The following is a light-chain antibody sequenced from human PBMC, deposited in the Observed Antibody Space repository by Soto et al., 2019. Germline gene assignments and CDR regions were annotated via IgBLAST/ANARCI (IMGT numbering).Light chain of an antibody. J-gene: IGKJ1*01. CDR2: GAS. Sequence: THSPSTLSASVVYRVTITCLASQTITSWLAWYQQKPGQAPRLLIYGASSRATGIPDRFSGSGSGTDFTLTISRLEPEDFAVYYCQKYGSSPWKFGQGTKGDIK. V-gene: IGKV3-20*01. CDR3: QKYGSSPWK. CDR1: QTITSW.